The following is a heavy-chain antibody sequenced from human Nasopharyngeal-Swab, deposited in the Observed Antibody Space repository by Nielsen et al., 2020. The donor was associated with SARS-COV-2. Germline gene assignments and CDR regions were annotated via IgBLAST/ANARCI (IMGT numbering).Heavy chain of an antibody. Sequence: LKISCEASGFTFSNYAMTWVRQAPGKGPEWVSTINYNAVYTYYADSVRGRFTVSRDNSKNTLYLQMSSLRAEDTAVYYCAKGTGMTYRAIDYWGQGTLVTASS. J-gene: IGHJ4*02. D-gene: IGHD1-14*01. CDR1: GFTFSNYA. CDR3: AKGTGMTYRAIDY. CDR2: INYNAVYT. V-gene: IGHV3-23*01.